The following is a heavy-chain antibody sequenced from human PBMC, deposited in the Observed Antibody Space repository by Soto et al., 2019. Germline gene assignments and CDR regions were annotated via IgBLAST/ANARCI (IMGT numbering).Heavy chain of an antibody. CDR3: ARGYVGTVTYYYYYYMDV. D-gene: IGHD4-17*01. V-gene: IGHV5-51*01. CDR1: GYSFTSYW. CDR2: IYPGDSDT. Sequence: GESLKISCKGSGYSFTSYWIGWVRQMPGKGLEWMGIIYPGDSDTRYSPSFQGQVTISADKSISTAYLQWSSLKASDTAMYYCARGYVGTVTYYYYYYMDVWGKGTTVTVSS. J-gene: IGHJ6*03.